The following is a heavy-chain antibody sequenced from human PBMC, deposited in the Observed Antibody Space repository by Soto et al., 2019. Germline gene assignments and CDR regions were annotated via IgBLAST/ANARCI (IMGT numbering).Heavy chain of an antibody. D-gene: IGHD2-15*01. CDR1: GVSFSGYY. CDR3: AREGYCSGGSCYRSWFDP. CDR2: INHSGST. Sequence: SETLSLTCAVYGVSFSGYYWSWIRQPPGKGLEWIGEINHSGSTNYNPSLKSRVTISVDTSKNQFSLKLSSVTAADTAVYYCAREGYCSGGSCYRSWFDPWGQGTLVTVSS. V-gene: IGHV4-34*01. J-gene: IGHJ5*02.